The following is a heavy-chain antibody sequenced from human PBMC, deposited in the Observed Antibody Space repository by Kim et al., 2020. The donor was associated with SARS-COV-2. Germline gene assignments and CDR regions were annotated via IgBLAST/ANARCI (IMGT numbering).Heavy chain of an antibody. J-gene: IGHJ3*02. CDR2: IKQDGTEK. CDR3: ARRGYSGDHWRAFDI. Sequence: GGSLRLSCAASGFTFSNYWMSWVRQAPGKGLEWVANIKQDGTEKYYVDSVRGRFTMSRDNAKNSLYLQMNSLRAEDTAVYYCARRGYSGDHWRAFDIWGQGTMVTVSS. V-gene: IGHV3-7*01. D-gene: IGHD5-12*01. CDR1: GFTFSNYW.